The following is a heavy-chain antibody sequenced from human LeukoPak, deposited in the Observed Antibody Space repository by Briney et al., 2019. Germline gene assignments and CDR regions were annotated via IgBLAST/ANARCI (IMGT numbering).Heavy chain of an antibody. CDR1: GFTFSSYE. J-gene: IGHJ4*02. D-gene: IGHD3-22*01. V-gene: IGHV3-48*03. CDR3: AREKLSFFDSIGYFYY. CDR2: ISSSGSAI. Sequence: PGGSLRLSCAASGFTFSSYEMNWDRQAPGKGLEWVSFISSSGSAIHYADSVRGRFTISRDNAKNSLYLQMSRLRAEDTAVYYCAREKLSFFDSIGYFYYWGQGALVTVSS.